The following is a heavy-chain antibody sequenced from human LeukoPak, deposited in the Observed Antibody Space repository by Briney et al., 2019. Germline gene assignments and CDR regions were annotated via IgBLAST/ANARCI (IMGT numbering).Heavy chain of an antibody. CDR1: GGSISSGGYY. CDR2: IYYSGST. V-gene: IGHV4-31*03. CDR3: VRYRRRLWFGEPEMGWFEP. Sequence: SETLSLTCTVSGGSISSGGYYWSWIRQHLGKGLEWIGYIYYSGSTYYNPSLKSRVTISVDTSKNQFSLKLSSVTAADTAVYYCVRYRRRLWFGEPEMGWFEPGAQRTLVTVSS. J-gene: IGHJ5*02. D-gene: IGHD3-10*01.